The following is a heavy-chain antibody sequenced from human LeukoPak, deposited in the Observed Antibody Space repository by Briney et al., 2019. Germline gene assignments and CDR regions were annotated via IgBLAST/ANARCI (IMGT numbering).Heavy chain of an antibody. CDR2: IYPGDSDT. D-gene: IGHD3-22*01. Sequence: GESLKISCKGSGYTFTTYWIAWVRQMPGRGLEWRGIIYPGDSDTRYSPSFQGQVTISADKSISTAYLQWSSLEASDTAIFYCARRPRDSSGYYFDLWGQGTLVTVSS. J-gene: IGHJ4*02. V-gene: IGHV5-51*01. CDR3: ARRPRDSSGYYFDL. CDR1: GYTFTTYW.